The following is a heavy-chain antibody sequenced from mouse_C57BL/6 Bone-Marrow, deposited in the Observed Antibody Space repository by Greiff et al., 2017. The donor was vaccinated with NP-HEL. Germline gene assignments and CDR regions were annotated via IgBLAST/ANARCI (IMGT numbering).Heavy chain of an antibody. D-gene: IGHD3-3*01. CDR3: TRRDLYAMDY. J-gene: IGHJ4*01. CDR2: IDPETGGT. Sequence: QVQLQQSGAELVRPGASVTPSCKASGYTFTDYEMHWVKQTPVHGLEWIGAIDPETGGTAYNQKFKGKAILTADKSSSTAYMELRSLTSEDSAVYYCTRRDLYAMDYWGQGTSVTVSS. V-gene: IGHV1-15*01. CDR1: GYTFTDYE.